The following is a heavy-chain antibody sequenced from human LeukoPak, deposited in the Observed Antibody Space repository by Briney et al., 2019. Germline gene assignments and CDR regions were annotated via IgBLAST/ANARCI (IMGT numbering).Heavy chain of an antibody. D-gene: IGHD2-15*01. J-gene: IGHJ6*03. CDR1: GGSISRSSYY. CDR3: ARDGRYCSGGSCYYYYYMDV. Sequence: SETLSLTCTVSGGSISRSSYYWGWIRQPAGKGLEWIGRIYTSGSANYNPSLKSRVTMSVDTSKNQFSLKLSSVTAADTAVYYCARDGRYCSGGSCYYYYYMDVWGKGTTVTISS. CDR2: IYTSGSA. V-gene: IGHV4-61*02.